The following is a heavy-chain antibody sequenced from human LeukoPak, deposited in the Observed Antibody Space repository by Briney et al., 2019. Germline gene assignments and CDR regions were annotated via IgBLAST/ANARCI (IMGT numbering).Heavy chain of an antibody. CDR3: ARGQSTHDFWSGYRHNYFGP. D-gene: IGHD3-3*01. CDR2: ISHDGST. V-gene: IGHV4-34*01. Sequence: SETLSLTCAVHGGSFSAYYWSWIRQPPGKGLEWIGDISHDGSTNYNPSLKSRVTLSEDTSKNQVSLRSNSVTAADTAVYYCARGQSTHDFWSGYRHNYFGPWGQGALVTVSS. CDR1: GGSFSAYY. J-gene: IGHJ5*02.